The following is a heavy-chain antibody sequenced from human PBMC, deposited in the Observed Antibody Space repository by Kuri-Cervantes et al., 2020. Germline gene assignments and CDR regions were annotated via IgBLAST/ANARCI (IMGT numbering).Heavy chain of an antibody. Sequence: GESLKISCAASGFTFSSYAMSWVRQAPGKGLEWVSAISGSGGSTYYADSVKGRFTISRDNSKNTLYLQMNSLRAEDTAVYYCAKTSAAVALPNWFDPWGQGTLVTVSS. CDR1: GFTFSSYA. CDR2: ISGSGGST. J-gene: IGHJ5*02. D-gene: IGHD6-19*01. V-gene: IGHV3-23*01. CDR3: AKTSAAVALPNWFDP.